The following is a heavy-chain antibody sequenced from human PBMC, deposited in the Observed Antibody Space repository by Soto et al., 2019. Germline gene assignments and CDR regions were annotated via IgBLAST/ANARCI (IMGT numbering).Heavy chain of an antibody. D-gene: IGHD2-21*02. CDR2: IYYSGST. CDR1: GDSISSYY. J-gene: IGHJ4*02. Sequence: SETLSLTCTVSGDSISSYYWSWLRQPPGKGLEWIGYIYYSGSTNYNPSLKSRVTISVDTSKNQFSLKLSSVTAADTAVYYCARGYSGGGCYRKTYYFDYWGQGTLVTVSS. V-gene: IGHV4-59*01. CDR3: ARGYSGGGCYRKTYYFDY.